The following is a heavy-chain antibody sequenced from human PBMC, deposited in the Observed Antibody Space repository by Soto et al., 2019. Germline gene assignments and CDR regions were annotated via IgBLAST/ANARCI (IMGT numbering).Heavy chain of an antibody. CDR2: IYYSGST. CDR3: VREAHYDILTGYRPFDP. Sequence: QVQLQESGPGLVKPSETLSLTCTVSGGSISSYYWSWIRQPPGKGLEWIGYIYYSGSTNYNPSLKSRVTISVDTSKNQFSLKPSSVTAADTAVYYCVREAHYDILTGYRPFDPWGQGTLVTVSS. V-gene: IGHV4-59*01. J-gene: IGHJ5*02. D-gene: IGHD3-9*01. CDR1: GGSISSYY.